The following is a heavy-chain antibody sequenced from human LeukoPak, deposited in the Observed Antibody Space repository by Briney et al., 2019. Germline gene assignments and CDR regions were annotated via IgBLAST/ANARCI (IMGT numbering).Heavy chain of an antibody. CDR1: GGSFSGYY. Sequence: SETLSLTCAVYGGSFSGYYWSWIRQPPGKGREWIGEINHRGSTNYNPSLKSRGTISVYTSKNQFSLKLSSVPAADTAVYYCARGRYCSGGSCYLNYFDYWGQGTLVTVSS. D-gene: IGHD2-15*01. CDR2: INHRGST. J-gene: IGHJ4*02. V-gene: IGHV4-34*01. CDR3: ARGRYCSGGSCYLNYFDY.